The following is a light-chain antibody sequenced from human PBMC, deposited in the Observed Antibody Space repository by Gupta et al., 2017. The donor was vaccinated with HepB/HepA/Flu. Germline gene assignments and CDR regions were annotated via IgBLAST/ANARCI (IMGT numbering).Light chain of an antibody. V-gene: IGLV2-11*01. Sequence: QSALTQPRSVSGSTGQSVTISCSGSSSDVGGYNYVSWYQQHPGKVPKLMIYDVTERPSGVPVRFSGSKSGNTASLTISGLQAEDEADYYYCSYAGSPWVFGGGTKLTGL. CDR2: DVT. CDR3: CSYAGSPWV. CDR1: SSDVGGYNY. J-gene: IGLJ3*02.